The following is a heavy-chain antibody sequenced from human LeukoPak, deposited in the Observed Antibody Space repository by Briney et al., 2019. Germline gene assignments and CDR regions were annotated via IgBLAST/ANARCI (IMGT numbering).Heavy chain of an antibody. V-gene: IGHV1-18*01. D-gene: IGHD5-18*01. Sequence: ASVKVSCKASGYTFTSYGISWVRQAPGQGLEWMGWISAYNGNTNYAQKLQGRVTMTTDTSTSTAYMELRSLRSDDTAVYYCARVPPRYSYGNLYMDVWGKGTTVTVSS. J-gene: IGHJ6*03. CDR1: GYTFTSYG. CDR2: ISAYNGNT. CDR3: ARVPPRYSYGNLYMDV.